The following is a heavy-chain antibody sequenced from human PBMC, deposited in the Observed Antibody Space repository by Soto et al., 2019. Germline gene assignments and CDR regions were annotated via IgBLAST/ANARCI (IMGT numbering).Heavy chain of an antibody. J-gene: IGHJ4*02. D-gene: IGHD3-10*01. CDR3: ATHSNNYRQSLDY. CDR2: IYYSGSN. Sequence: QVQLQESGPGLVKSSETLSLTCTVSGGSISSYYWSWIRQPPGKGLEWIAYIYYSGSNNYNPSLKSRVTISVDTSKNQSSLKLSSVTAADSAVYYCATHSNNYRQSLDYWVQGSLVTVSS. CDR1: GGSISSYY. V-gene: IGHV4-59*08.